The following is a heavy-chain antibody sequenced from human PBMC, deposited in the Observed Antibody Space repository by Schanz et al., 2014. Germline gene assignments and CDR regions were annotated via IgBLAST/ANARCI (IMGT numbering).Heavy chain of an antibody. CDR3: ARAPTRMNMFRGVTYFFDY. V-gene: IGHV1-18*04. J-gene: IGHJ4*02. CDR2: ISTYNGHT. CDR1: GYMFDTYG. D-gene: IGHD3-10*01. Sequence: QVRLVQSGAEAREPGASVKVSCKATGYMFDTYGFAWVRQAPGQGLEWMGWISTYNGHTRYGQKFQDRLSLTTDTDTATAHVELRSLRTDDTAVYYCARAPTRMNMFRGVTYFFDYWGQGTLVTVFS.